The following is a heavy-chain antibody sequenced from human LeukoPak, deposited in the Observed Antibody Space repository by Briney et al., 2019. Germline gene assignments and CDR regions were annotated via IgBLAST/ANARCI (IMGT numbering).Heavy chain of an antibody. V-gene: IGHV3-20*01. J-gene: IGHJ4*02. D-gene: IGHD6-13*01. CDR2: INWNGGST. Sequence: PGGSLRLSCAASGFTFDDYGMSWVRQAPGKGLEWVSGINWNGGSTGYADSVKGRFTISRDNAKNPLYLQMNSLRAEDTALYHCARVENGYSSSWYFDYWGQGTLVTVSS. CDR3: ARVENGYSSSWYFDY. CDR1: GFTFDDYG.